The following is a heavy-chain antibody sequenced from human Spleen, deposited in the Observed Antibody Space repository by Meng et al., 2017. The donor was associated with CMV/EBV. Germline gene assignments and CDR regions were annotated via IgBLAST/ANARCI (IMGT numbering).Heavy chain of an antibody. V-gene: IGHV3-72*01. CDR3: ATIQYDNASRGVY. CDR2: TRNKLNSYTI. Sequence: STFTFSEHYVDWVRQAPGKGLEWVGRTRNKLNSYTIEYAASVRGRFTISRDDSENSVYLQMNSLKTEDTAVYYCATIQYDNASRGVYWGQGTLVTVSS. D-gene: IGHD3-16*01. CDR1: TFTFSEHY. J-gene: IGHJ4*02.